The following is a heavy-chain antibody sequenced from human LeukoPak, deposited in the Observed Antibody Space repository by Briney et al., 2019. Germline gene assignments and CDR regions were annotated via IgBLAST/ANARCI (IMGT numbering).Heavy chain of an antibody. D-gene: IGHD2-2*01. CDR3: ARIGHDLYQTFDS. J-gene: IGHJ5*01. Sequence: ASVKVSCKASGGTFSSYAISWVRQAPGQGLEWMGGIIPIFGTANYAQKFQGRVTITTDESTSTAYMELSSLRSEDTAVYYCARIGHDLYQTFDSWGHGTLITVSS. CDR2: IIPIFGTA. CDR1: GGTFSSYA. V-gene: IGHV1-69*05.